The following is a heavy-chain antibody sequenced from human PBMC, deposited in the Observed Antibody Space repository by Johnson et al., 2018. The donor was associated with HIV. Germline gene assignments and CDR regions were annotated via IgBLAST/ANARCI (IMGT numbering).Heavy chain of an antibody. Sequence: VQLVESGGGLVQPGGSLRLSCAASGFSFSSYALSWVRQAPGKGLEWVSAISGSGGSTYYADSVKGRFTISRDNSKNTLYLQMNRLRAEDTAVYYCASRLTGYSRSWHAFDIWGQGTMVTVSS. CDR3: ASRLTGYSRSWHAFDI. CDR2: ISGSGGST. CDR1: GFSFSSYA. V-gene: IGHV3-23*04. D-gene: IGHD6-13*01. J-gene: IGHJ3*02.